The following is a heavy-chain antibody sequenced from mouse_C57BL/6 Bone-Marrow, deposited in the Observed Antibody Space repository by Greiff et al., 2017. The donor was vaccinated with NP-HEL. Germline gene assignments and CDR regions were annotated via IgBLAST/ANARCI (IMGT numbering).Heavy chain of an antibody. D-gene: IGHD2-2*01. CDR3: AREIYYGFFFDY. CDR1: GYSITSGYY. Sequence: EVKLMESGPGLVKPSQSLSLTCSVTGYSITSGYYWNWIRQFPGNKLEWMGYISYDGSNNYNPSLKNRISITRDTSKNQFFLKLNSVTTEDTATYYCAREIYYGFFFDYWGQGTTLTVSS. CDR2: ISYDGSN. J-gene: IGHJ2*01. V-gene: IGHV3-6*01.